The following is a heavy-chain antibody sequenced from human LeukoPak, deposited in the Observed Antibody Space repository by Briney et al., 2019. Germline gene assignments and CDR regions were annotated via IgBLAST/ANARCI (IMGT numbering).Heavy chain of an antibody. J-gene: IGHJ3*02. CDR2: IYYSGST. D-gene: IGHD4-17*01. CDR1: GGSISTYY. Sequence: SETLSLTCTVSGGSISTYYWSWIRQPPGKGLEWIGSIYYSGSTYYNPSLKSRVTISVDTSKNQFSLKLSSVTAADTAVYYCASLFSTTVYAFDIWGQGTMVTVSS. V-gene: IGHV4-59*05. CDR3: ASLFSTTVYAFDI.